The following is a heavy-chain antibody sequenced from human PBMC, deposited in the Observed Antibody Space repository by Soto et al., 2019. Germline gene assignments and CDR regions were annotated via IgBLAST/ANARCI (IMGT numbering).Heavy chain of an antibody. CDR3: ARGVLH. Sequence: QVQLQESGPGLVQPSQTLSLTCTVSGGSISSGGYYWSWIRQHPGTALEWIGPISYSGSTYYNTSLKSRVTISVDTSRNQFSLIVNSVTAADTAVYYCARGVLHWGQGTLVTVSS. CDR2: ISYSGST. J-gene: IGHJ4*01. V-gene: IGHV4-31*03. CDR1: GGSISSGGYY.